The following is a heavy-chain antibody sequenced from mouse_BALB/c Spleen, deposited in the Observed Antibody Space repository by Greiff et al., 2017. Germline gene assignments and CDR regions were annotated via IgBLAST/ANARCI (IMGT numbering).Heavy chain of an antibody. Sequence: QVQLQQSGAELVKPGASVKISCKASGYAFSSSWMNWVKQRPGQGLEWIGRIYPGDGDTNYNGKFKGKATLTADKSSSTAYMQLSSLTSVDSAVYFCARAGDDYFDYWGQGTTLTVSS. J-gene: IGHJ2*01. V-gene: IGHV1-80*01. CDR3: ARAGDDYFDY. CDR2: IYPGDGDT. D-gene: IGHD2-3*01. CDR1: GYAFSSSW.